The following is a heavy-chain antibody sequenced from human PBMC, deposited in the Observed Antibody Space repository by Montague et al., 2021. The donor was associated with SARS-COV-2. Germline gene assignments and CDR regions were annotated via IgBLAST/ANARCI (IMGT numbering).Heavy chain of an antibody. CDR2: IYHSGST. V-gene: IGHV4-4*02. CDR3: AREFRTYGYGGQYWYFDL. D-gene: IGHD3-10*01. Sequence: SETLSLTCAVSVGSISSSHWWSWVRQPPGQRLEWNGEIYHSGSTNYNPSLKSRVTISIDKSKNQFSLKLSSVTAADTAVYYCAREFRTYGYGGQYWYFDLWGRGTLVTVSS. J-gene: IGHJ2*01. CDR1: VGSISSSHW.